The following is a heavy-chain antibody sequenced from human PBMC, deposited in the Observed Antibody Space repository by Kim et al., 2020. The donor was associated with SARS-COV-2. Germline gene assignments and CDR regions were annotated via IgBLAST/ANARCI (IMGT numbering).Heavy chain of an antibody. CDR1: GGSFSGYY. CDR3: ASDSSGSHYYYYGMDV. V-gene: IGHV4-34*01. Sequence: SETLSLTCAVYGGSFSGYYWSWIRQPPGKGLEWIGEINHSGSTNYKPSLKSRVTISVDTSKNQFSLKLSSVTAADTAVYYCASDSSGSHYYYYGMDVWGQGTTVTVSS. CDR2: INHSGST. J-gene: IGHJ6*02. D-gene: IGHD3-22*01.